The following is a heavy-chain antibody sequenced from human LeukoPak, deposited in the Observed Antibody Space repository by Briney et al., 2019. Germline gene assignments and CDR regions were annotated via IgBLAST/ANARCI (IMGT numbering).Heavy chain of an antibody. J-gene: IGHJ6*04. Sequence: GGSLRLSCAASGFTLNYYAMTWVRQAPGKGLGWVSGISGGGDYTYYADSVKGRFTISRDNSKNTLYLQMNSLRAEDTAVYYCAELGITMIGGVWGKGTTVTISS. V-gene: IGHV3-23*01. CDR2: ISGGGDYT. CDR3: AELGITMIGGV. CDR1: GFTLNYYA. D-gene: IGHD3-10*02.